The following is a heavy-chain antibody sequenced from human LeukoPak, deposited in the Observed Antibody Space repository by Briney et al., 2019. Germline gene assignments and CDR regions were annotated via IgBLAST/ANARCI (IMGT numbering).Heavy chain of an antibody. CDR1: GYTFTSYG. V-gene: IGHV1-18*01. J-gene: IGHJ6*02. D-gene: IGHD3-10*01. CDR2: ICAYNGAP. Sequence: ASLKVSCKASGYTFTSYGIGWVRQAPGQGLEWMGWICAYNGAPNYAQKLQRRVTMTTDTSTSTAYMELRSLRSDDTAVYYCARGSIGPVGLWFGELPYYYYGMDVWGQGTTVTVSS. CDR3: ARGSIGPVGLWFGELPYYYYGMDV.